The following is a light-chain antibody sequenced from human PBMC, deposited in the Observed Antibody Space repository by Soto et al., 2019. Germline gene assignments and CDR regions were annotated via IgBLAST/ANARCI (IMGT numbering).Light chain of an antibody. Sequence: EIVLTQSPGTLSLSPGERATLSCRASQSVSSSYLAWYQQKPGQAPRLLIYGASSRATGIPDRFSGSGSGTDFTLTISRLEPEDFAVYYCQQYGGSPPGMYTFGQGTKLEIK. CDR2: GAS. CDR1: QSVSSSY. V-gene: IGKV3-20*01. J-gene: IGKJ2*01. CDR3: QQYGGSPPGMYT.